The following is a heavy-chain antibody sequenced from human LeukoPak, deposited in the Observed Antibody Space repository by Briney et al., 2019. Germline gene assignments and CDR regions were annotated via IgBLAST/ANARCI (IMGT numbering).Heavy chain of an antibody. CDR1: GGSISTYY. CDR2: IHSSGTT. D-gene: IGHD2-2*01. J-gene: IGHJ4*02. Sequence: KPSETLSLTCTVSGGSISTYYWSWIRQPAGKGLEWIGRIHSSGTTHYNPSLRSRVTLSIDTSKNQFPLKLSSVTAADTAVYYCGRLNLPAVSGAFDYWGQGTLVTVSS. V-gene: IGHV4-4*07. CDR3: GRLNLPAVSGAFDY.